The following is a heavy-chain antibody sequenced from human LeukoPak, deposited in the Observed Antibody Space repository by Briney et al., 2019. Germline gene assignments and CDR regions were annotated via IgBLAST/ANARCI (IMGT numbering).Heavy chain of an antibody. CDR1: GYIFTSYA. V-gene: IGHV1-3*01. CDR2: INAGNGNT. D-gene: IGHD2-15*01. CDR3: ARGGLVVAATIDY. Sequence: ASVKVSCKASGYIFTSYAMHWVRQAPGQRLEWMGWINAGNGNTKYSQKFQGRVTITRDTSASTAYMELSSLRSEDTAVYYCARGGLVVAATIDYWGQGTLVTVSS. J-gene: IGHJ4*02.